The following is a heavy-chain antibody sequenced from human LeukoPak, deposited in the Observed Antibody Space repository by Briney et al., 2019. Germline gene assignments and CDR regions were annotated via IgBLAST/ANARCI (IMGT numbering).Heavy chain of an antibody. V-gene: IGHV3-23*01. D-gene: IGHD6-13*01. CDR1: GFTFSSYA. CDR3: TVSSFSSTWYSWVH. Sequence: GGSLRLACAAPGFTFSSYARGWVRLAPGKGLEWVSAISNGGGSTYYADSVRGRFTIPRDNSKNTLFLQVNSLRAEDSAVYYCTVSSFSSTWYSWVHWGQGTLVTVSS. J-gene: IGHJ4*02. CDR2: ISNGGGST.